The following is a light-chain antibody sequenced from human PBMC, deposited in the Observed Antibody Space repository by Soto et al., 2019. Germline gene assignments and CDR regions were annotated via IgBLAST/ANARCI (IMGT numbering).Light chain of an antibody. J-gene: IGKJ1*01. V-gene: IGKV1-5*03. CDR3: QQYNSYWT. CDR2: KAS. Sequence: DIQMTQSPSTLSASVGDRVTITCRASQSISSWLAWYQQKPGKAPNLLIYKASTLESGVPSRFSGCGSGTEVTLTISSLQPDDFATYYCQQYNSYWTFGQGTKVEIK. CDR1: QSISSW.